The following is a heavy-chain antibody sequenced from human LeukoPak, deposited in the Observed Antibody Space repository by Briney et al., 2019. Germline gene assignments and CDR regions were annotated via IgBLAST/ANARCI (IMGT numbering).Heavy chain of an antibody. J-gene: IGHJ5*02. CDR3: ARELVVPAVREVQYQLELRWTPSYFDP. D-gene: IGHD2-2*01. CDR1: GFTFSSYS. Sequence: PGGSLRLSCAASGFTFSSYSMNWVRQAPGKGLEWVSSISSSSSYIYYADSVKGRFTISRDNAKNSLYLQMNSLRAEDTAVYYCARELVVPAVREVQYQLELRWTPSYFDPWGQGTLVTVSS. CDR2: ISSSSSYI. V-gene: IGHV3-21*01.